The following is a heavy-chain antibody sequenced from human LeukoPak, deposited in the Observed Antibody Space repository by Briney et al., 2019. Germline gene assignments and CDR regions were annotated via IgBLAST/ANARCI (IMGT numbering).Heavy chain of an antibody. CDR3: ATVVLYSGYYFDY. Sequence: GASVNVSCKVSGYTLTELSMHWVRQAPGKGLEWMGGFDPEDGATIYAQKFQGRVTMTEDTSTDTAYMELSSLRSEDTAVYYCATVVLYSGYYFDYWGQGTLVTVSS. CDR2: FDPEDGAT. CDR1: GYTLTELS. V-gene: IGHV1-24*01. D-gene: IGHD5-12*01. J-gene: IGHJ4*02.